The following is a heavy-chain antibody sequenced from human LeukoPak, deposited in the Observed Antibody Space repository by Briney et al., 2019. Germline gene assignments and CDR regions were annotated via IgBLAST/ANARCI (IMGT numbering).Heavy chain of an antibody. D-gene: IGHD3-22*01. CDR3: ATHDGSGFYYYFHY. V-gene: IGHV3-23*01. CDR2: ISVSGGST. CDR1: GFTFSSYA. Sequence: GGSLRLSCAASGFTFSSYAMSWVSQAPGKWMEWVSSISVSGGSTYYADSVKGRFTISRDNSKNTLYLQMNSLRAEDTAVYYCATHDGSGFYYYFHYWGQGTLVTVSS. J-gene: IGHJ4*02.